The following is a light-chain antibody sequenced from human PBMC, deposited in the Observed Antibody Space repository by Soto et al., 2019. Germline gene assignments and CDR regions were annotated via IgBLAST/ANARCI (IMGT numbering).Light chain of an antibody. CDR1: PGITNY. CDR3: QQLTSNPLT. J-gene: IGKJ4*01. V-gene: IGKV1-9*01. CDR2: AAS. Sequence: DIQLTQSPSFLSASVGDRVTITFRASPGITNYLAWYQQKPGKAPNLLIYAASTLQGGVPSRFSGSGSGTDFTLTISSLQPEDFATYYCQQLTSNPLTFGGGTKVEIK.